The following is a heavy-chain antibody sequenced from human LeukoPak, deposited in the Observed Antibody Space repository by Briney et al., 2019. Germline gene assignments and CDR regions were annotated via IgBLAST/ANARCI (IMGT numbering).Heavy chain of an antibody. J-gene: IGHJ2*01. CDR3: ARAAYSSTWYSRYFDL. V-gene: IGHV3-13*01. D-gene: IGHD6-13*01. CDR1: GFTFRSYD. Sequence: GGSLRLSCAASGFTFRSYDMHWVRQATGKGLEWVSGIGTAGEIYYPGSVKGRFTISRENAKNSLYLRMNSLRAGDTAVYYCARAAYSSTWYSRYFDLWGRGTLVTVSS. CDR2: IGTAGEI.